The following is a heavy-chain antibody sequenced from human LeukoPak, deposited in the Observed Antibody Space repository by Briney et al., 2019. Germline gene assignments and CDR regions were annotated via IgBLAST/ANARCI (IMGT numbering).Heavy chain of an antibody. CDR2: IYYSGST. J-gene: IGHJ4*02. CDR3: ARLLVVAANFDY. D-gene: IGHD2-15*01. Sequence: PSETLSLTCTVSGGSISSSRYYWGWIRQPPGKGLEWIGSIYYSGSTYYNPSLKSRVTISVDTSKNQFSLKLSSVTAADTAVYYCARLLVVAANFDYWGQGTLVTVSS. CDR1: GGSISSSRYY. V-gene: IGHV4-39*01.